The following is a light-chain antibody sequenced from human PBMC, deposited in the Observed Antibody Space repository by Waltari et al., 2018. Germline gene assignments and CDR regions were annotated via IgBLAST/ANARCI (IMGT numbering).Light chain of an antibody. CDR3: QVWDRSSDHWV. Sequence: SYVLTQPPSVSLAPGQTARITCGGNNTGSKSVHWYQRKTGQALVVVVYDDSDRPSGIPERFSGSNSGNTATLTISRVEAGDEADYYCQVWDRSSDHWVFGGGTKLTVL. V-gene: IGLV3-21*02. CDR2: DDS. CDR1: NTGSKS. J-gene: IGLJ3*02.